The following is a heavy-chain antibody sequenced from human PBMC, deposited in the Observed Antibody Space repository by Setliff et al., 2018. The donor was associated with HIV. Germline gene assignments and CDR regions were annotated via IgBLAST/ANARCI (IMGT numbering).Heavy chain of an antibody. V-gene: IGHV4-34*01. CDR2: IKHSGST. J-gene: IGHJ5*02. CDR3: ASESGGRDGVALINVDTAMVTVS. CDR1: GGYFSGYY. D-gene: IGHD5-18*01. Sequence: SETLSLTCAVYGGYFSGYYWSWIRQHPGKGLEWIGEIKHSGSTNYNPSLKSRVTISVDTSKNQFSLKLSSVTAADTAVYYCASESGGRDGVALINVDTAMVTVSLGQGTLVTVSS.